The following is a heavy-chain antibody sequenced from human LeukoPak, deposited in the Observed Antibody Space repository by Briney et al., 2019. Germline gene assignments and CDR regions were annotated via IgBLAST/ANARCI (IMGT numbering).Heavy chain of an antibody. CDR3: ASRSIQLWPTVDY. CDR1: GGSISSYY. V-gene: IGHV4-59*01. D-gene: IGHD5-18*01. J-gene: IGHJ4*02. Sequence: SETLSLTCTVSGGSISSYYWTWIRQPPGKGLEWIGYIYYSGSTNYNPSLKSRVTISVDTSKNQFSLKLSSVTAAGTAVYYCASRSIQLWPTVDYWGQGTLVTVSS. CDR2: IYYSGST.